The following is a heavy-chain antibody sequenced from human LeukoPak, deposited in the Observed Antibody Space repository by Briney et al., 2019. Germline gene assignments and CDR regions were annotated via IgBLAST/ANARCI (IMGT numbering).Heavy chain of an antibody. CDR3: ARHVVITLGGANWFDP. Sequence: SETLSLTCSVSGDSISTSSSYWGWPRQPPGKGLERIASIYYSGSTYYYPSLMSRVTISLDTSKYQFSLRLSSVTAADSDVYYCARHVVITLGGANWFDPWGQGTLVSVCS. D-gene: IGHD3-16*01. J-gene: IGHJ5*02. CDR2: IYYSGST. CDR1: GDSISTSSSY. V-gene: IGHV4-39*07.